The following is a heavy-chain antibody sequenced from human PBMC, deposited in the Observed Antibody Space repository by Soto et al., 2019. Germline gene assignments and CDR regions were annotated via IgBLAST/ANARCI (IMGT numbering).Heavy chain of an antibody. CDR2: INSDGSST. V-gene: IGHV3-74*01. CDR1: GFTFSSYW. Sequence: EVQRVESGGGLVQPGGSLRLSCAASGFTFSSYWMHWFRQAPGKGLVWVSRINSDGSSTSYADSVKGRFTISRDNAKNTLYLQMNSLRAEDTAVYYCAREADFGVVISNWFDPWGQGTLVTVSS. J-gene: IGHJ5*02. CDR3: AREADFGVVISNWFDP. D-gene: IGHD3-3*01.